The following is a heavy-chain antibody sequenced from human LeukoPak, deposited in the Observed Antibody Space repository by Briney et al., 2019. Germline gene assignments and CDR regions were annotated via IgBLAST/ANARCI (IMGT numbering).Heavy chain of an antibody. CDR2: IYSDGRT. CDR1: GFTVSSNY. V-gene: IGHV3-66*01. CDR3: AKDHLPGIVVADRDY. J-gene: IGHJ4*02. D-gene: IGHD6-19*01. Sequence: GGSLRLSCAASGFTVSSNYMSWVRQAPGRGLEWVSLIYSDGRTYYADSVKGRFTISRDNSKNTLFLQMNSLRAEDTALYYCAKDHLPGIVVADRDYWGQGTLVTVSS.